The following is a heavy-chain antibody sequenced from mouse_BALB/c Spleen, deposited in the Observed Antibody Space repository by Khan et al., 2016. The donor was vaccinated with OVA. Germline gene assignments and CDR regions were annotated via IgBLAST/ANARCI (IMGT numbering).Heavy chain of an antibody. CDR1: GFSLTTYG. CDR3: ARGGFYAMDY. CDR2: IWSDGIT. V-gene: IGHV2-6*02. J-gene: IGHJ4*01. Sequence: QVQLKESGPCLVAPSQSLSITCTVSGFSLTTYGVHWVRQPPGKGLEWLVVIWSDGITTYNSALKSRLSISKDNSKSQVFLKMNSLQTDDTAMYYCARGGFYAMDYWGQGTSVTVSS.